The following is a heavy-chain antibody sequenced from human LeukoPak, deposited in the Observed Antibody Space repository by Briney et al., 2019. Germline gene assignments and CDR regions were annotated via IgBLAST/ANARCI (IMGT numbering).Heavy chain of an antibody. V-gene: IGHV4-34*01. Sequence: SETLSLTCAVYGGSFSGYYWSWIRQPPGKGLEWIGEINHSGSTNYNPSLKSRVTISVDTSKNQFSLKLSSVTAADTAVYYCARVRGSKITMVRGLFDPWGQGTLVTVSS. CDR2: INHSGST. CDR3: ARVRGSKITMVRGLFDP. D-gene: IGHD3-10*01. CDR1: GGSFSGYY. J-gene: IGHJ5*02.